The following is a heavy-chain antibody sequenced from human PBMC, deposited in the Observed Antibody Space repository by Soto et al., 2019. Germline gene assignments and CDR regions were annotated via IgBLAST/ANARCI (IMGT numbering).Heavy chain of an antibody. J-gene: IGHJ4*02. CDR2: ISYDGSNK. V-gene: IGHV3-30*03. D-gene: IGHD6-19*01. Sequence: QVQLVESGGGVVQPGRSLRLSCAASGFTFSSYGMHWVRQAPGKGLEWVAVISYDGSNKYYADSVKGRFTISRDNSKNTLYLQMNSLRAEDTAVYYCATRRGWYVDYWGQGTLVTVSS. CDR3: ATRRGWYVDY. CDR1: GFTFSSYG.